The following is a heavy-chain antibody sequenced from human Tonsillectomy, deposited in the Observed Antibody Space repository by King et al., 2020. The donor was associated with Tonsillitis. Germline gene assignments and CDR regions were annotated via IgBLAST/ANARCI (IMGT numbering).Heavy chain of an antibody. CDR1: GFTFSSYS. J-gene: IGHJ4*02. Sequence: EVQLVESGGGLVKPGGSLRLSCAASGFTFSSYSMNWVRQAPGKGLEWVSSISFSSSYINYADSVKGRFIISRDNAKNSLYLQMISLRVEDTAVYYCARECNSARCYTPDFDSWGQGTLVTVSS. D-gene: IGHD2-2*02. CDR3: ARECNSARCYTPDFDS. CDR2: ISFSSSYI. V-gene: IGHV3-21*01.